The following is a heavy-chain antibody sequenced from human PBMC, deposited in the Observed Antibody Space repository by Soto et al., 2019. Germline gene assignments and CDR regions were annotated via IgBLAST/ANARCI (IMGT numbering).Heavy chain of an antibody. J-gene: IGHJ5*01. CDR3: AGSPGLSRLSGNTLGA. V-gene: IGHV3-74*01. CDR2: INGDGSST. D-gene: IGHD1-7*01. CDR1: GFTFSSHW. Sequence: PVGSLRLSCAASGFTFSSHWMHWVRQAPGKGLVWVSRINGDGSSTSYADSVKGRFTISRDNAKNMLYLQVNSLRADDTAVYYCAGSPGLSRLSGNTLGASGQGTLVTVSS.